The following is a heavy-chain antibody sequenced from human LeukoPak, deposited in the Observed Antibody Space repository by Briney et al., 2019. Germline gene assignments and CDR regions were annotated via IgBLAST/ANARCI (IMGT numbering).Heavy chain of an antibody. D-gene: IGHD4-17*01. V-gene: IGHV3-48*04. J-gene: IGHJ5*02. CDR3: ARGRYGDYPYNWFDP. Sequence: TGGSLRLSCAASGFTFISYSMNWVRQAPGKGLEWVSYISSSSSTIYYADAVKGRFTISRDNAKNSLYLQMNSLRAEDTAVYYCARGRYGDYPYNWFDPWGQGTLVTVSS. CDR2: ISSSSSTI. CDR1: GFTFISYS.